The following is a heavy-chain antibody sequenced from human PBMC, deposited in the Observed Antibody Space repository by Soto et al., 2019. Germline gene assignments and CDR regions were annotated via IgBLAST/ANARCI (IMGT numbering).Heavy chain of an antibody. CDR1: GYTFTSYG. V-gene: IGHV1-18*01. J-gene: IGHJ4*02. CDR2: ISAYNGNT. CDR3: SSDRTRHSSWFLRDFDY. Sequence: QVQLVQSGAEVKKPGASVKVSCKASGYTFTSYGISWVRQAPGQGLEWMGWISAYNGNTNYAQKLQGRVTMTTDTSMSTDYTELRSLRSDDTAVYYSSSDRTRHSSWFLRDFDYWGQGTLVTVSS. D-gene: IGHD6-13*01.